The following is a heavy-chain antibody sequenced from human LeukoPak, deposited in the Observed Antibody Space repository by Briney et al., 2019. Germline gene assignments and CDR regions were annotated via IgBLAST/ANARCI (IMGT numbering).Heavy chain of an antibody. CDR2: INPNSGGT. CDR3: ARGRGVYGGSFYNWFDP. J-gene: IGHJ5*02. D-gene: IGHD1-26*01. Sequence: ASVKVSCKASGYTFTGHYMHWVRQAPGQGLEWMGWINPNSGGTNYAQNFQGRVTMTRDTSISTPYMELSRLTSDDTAGYYCARGRGVYGGSFYNWFDPWGQGTLVTVSS. CDR1: GYTFTGHY. V-gene: IGHV1-2*02.